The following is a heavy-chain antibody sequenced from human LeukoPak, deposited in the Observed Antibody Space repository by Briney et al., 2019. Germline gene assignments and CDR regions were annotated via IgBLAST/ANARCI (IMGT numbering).Heavy chain of an antibody. V-gene: IGHV3-23*01. CDR1: GFTFSSYA. D-gene: IGHD3-16*02. CDR2: ISGSGGST. Sequence: GGSLRLSCAASGFTFSSYAMSWVRQAPGKGLEWVSAISGSGGSTYYADSVKGRFTISRDNAKNSLYLQMNSLRAEDTAVYYCARGKDDYVWGSYRPFDYWGQGTLVTVSS. J-gene: IGHJ4*02. CDR3: ARGKDDYVWGSYRPFDY.